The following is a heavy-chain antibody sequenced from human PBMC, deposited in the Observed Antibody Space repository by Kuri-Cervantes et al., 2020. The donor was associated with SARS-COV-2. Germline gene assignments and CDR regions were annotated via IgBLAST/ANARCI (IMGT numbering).Heavy chain of an antibody. D-gene: IGHD2-2*02. CDR3: ARESTYTFDI. V-gene: IGHV4-59*01. CDR2: IYYSGST. J-gene: IGHJ3*02. CDR1: GGSISSYY. Sequence: SETLSLTCTVSGGSISSYYWSWIRQPPGKGLEWIGYIYYSGSTNYNPSLKSRITISVDTSKNQFSLKLSSVTAADTAVYYCARESTYTFDIWGQGTLVTVSS.